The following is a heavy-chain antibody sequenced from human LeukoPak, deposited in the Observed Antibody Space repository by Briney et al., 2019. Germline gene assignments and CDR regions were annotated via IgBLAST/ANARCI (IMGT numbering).Heavy chain of an antibody. Sequence: GGSLRLSCAASGFTVSSNYMSWVRQAPGKGLEWVSVIYSGGSTYYADSVKGRFTISRDNSKNTLYLQMNSLRAEDTAVYYCTTSGSPSYYYYYMDVWGKGTTVTISS. D-gene: IGHD1-26*01. CDR1: GFTVSSNY. CDR2: IYSGGST. CDR3: TTSGSPSYYYYYMDV. V-gene: IGHV3-53*01. J-gene: IGHJ6*03.